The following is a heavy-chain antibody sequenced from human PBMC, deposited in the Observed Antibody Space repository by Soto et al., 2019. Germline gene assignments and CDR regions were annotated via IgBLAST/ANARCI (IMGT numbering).Heavy chain of an antibody. Sequence: SVNVSYEGTGGTLSSYEISWVRQAPGQGLEWMGGIIPIFGTANYAQKFQGRVTITADESTSTAYMELSSLRSEDTAVYYCARQYCSSTSCSNNYYYYGMDVWGQGTTVTVSS. V-gene: IGHV1-69*13. J-gene: IGHJ6*02. D-gene: IGHD2-2*01. CDR3: ARQYCSSTSCSNNYYYYGMDV. CDR1: GGTLSSYE. CDR2: IIPIFGTA.